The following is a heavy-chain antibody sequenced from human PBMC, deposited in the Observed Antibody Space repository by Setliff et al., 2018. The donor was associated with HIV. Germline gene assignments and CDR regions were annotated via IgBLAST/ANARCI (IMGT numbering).Heavy chain of an antibody. CDR1: GYTFTSYD. V-gene: IGHV1-8*03. CDR2: MNPNSGNT. J-gene: IGHJ4*02. D-gene: IGHD2-8*01. Sequence: ASVKVSCKASGYTFTSYDINWVRQATGQGLEWMGWMNPNSGNTGYAQKFRSRITLTINKSANVAYMELASLKSEDTAVYYCVITKMLYYFDSWGQGTLVTVSS. CDR3: VITKMLYYFDS.